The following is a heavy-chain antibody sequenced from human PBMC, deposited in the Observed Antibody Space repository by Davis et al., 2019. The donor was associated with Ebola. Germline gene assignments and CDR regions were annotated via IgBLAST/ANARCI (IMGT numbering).Heavy chain of an antibody. D-gene: IGHD1-26*01. CDR1: GGSFSGYY. Sequence: PSETLSLTCAVYGGSFSGYYWSWIRQPPGKGLEWIGEINHSGSTNYNPSLKSRVTISVDTSKNQFSLKLSSVTAADTAVYYCVSLSGSYGSADSWGQGTLVTVSS. CDR3: VSLSGSYGSADS. CDR2: INHSGST. V-gene: IGHV4-34*01. J-gene: IGHJ4*02.